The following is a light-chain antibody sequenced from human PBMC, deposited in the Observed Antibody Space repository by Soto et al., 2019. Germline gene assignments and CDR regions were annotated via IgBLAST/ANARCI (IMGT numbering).Light chain of an antibody. V-gene: IGKV3-11*01. J-gene: IGKJ2*01. CDR2: DVS. CDR1: HSVSSY. CDR3: QQRNSRYT. Sequence: EIVLTQSPATLSLSPGDRATLSCRASHSVSSYLAWYQQRPGQAPRLLIYDVSNRATGIPAMFSGSGSGTDFNLTISSLEPEDFAVYYCQQRNSRYTFGPGTKLEIK.